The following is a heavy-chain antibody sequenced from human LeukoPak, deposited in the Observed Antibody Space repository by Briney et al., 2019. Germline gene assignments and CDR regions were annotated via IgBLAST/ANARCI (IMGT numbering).Heavy chain of an antibody. Sequence: SETLSLTCTVSGGSISSYYWSWIRQPPGKGLEWIGYIYYSGSTNYNPSLKSRVTISVDTSKNQFSLKLSSVTAADTAVYCCARSNYYDSSGSLYDFDYWGQGTLVTVSS. V-gene: IGHV4-59*01. J-gene: IGHJ4*02. CDR2: IYYSGST. CDR3: ARSNYYDSSGSLYDFDY. D-gene: IGHD3-22*01. CDR1: GGSISSYY.